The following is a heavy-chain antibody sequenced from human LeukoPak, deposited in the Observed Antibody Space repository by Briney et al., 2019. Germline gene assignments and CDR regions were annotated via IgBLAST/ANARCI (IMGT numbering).Heavy chain of an antibody. CDR3: ARDLSDSSGYYYDFAGSWKRFDY. CDR2: ISAYNGNT. Sequence: ASVKVSCKASGYTFSSYGINWVRQAPGQGLEWMGWISAYNGNTKYAEKLQGRVTMTTDTSTSTAYMELRSLRSDDTAVYYCARDLSDSSGYYYDFAGSWKRFDYWGQGTLVTVSS. J-gene: IGHJ4*02. V-gene: IGHV1-18*01. CDR1: GYTFSSYG. D-gene: IGHD3-22*01.